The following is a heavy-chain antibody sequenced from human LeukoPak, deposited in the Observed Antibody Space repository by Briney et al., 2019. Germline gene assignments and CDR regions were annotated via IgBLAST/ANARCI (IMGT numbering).Heavy chain of an antibody. Sequence: GGSLRLSCAAPGFTFSSYAMSWVRQAPGKGLEWVSAISGSGGSTYYADSVKGRFTISRDNSKNTLYLQMNSLRAEDTAVYYCAKSSAGRRTLVRYSGYDPSFRYYFDYWGQGTLVTVSS. D-gene: IGHD5-12*01. J-gene: IGHJ4*02. V-gene: IGHV3-23*01. CDR2: ISGSGGST. CDR1: GFTFSSYA. CDR3: AKSSAGRRTLVRYSGYDPSFRYYFDY.